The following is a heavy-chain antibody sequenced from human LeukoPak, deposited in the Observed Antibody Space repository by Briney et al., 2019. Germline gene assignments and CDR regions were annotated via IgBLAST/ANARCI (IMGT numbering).Heavy chain of an antibody. CDR3: AKAAESSSWYYLDY. V-gene: IGHV3-11*01. CDR2: ISSSGSTI. D-gene: IGHD6-13*01. J-gene: IGHJ4*02. CDR1: GFTFSDYY. Sequence: GGSLSLSCAASGFTFSDYYMSWIRQAPGKGLEWVSYISSSGSTIYYADSVKGRFTISRDNAKNSLYLQMNSLRAEDTAVYYCAKAAESSSWYYLDYWGQGTLVTVSS.